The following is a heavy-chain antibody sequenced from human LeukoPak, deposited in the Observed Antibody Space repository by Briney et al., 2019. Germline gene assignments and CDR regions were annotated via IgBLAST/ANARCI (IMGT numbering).Heavy chain of an antibody. CDR1: GFTFSSYG. CDR2: ISGSGGST. CDR3: TRGMTGYYYYYYYMDV. J-gene: IGHJ6*03. D-gene: IGHD3-9*01. V-gene: IGHV3-23*01. Sequence: GGSLRLSCVASGFTFSSYGMSWVRQAPGKGLEWVSGISGSGGSTYYADSVKGRFTISRDNSKNTLYLQMNSLRAEDTAVYYCTRGMTGYYYYYYYMDVWGKGTTVTISS.